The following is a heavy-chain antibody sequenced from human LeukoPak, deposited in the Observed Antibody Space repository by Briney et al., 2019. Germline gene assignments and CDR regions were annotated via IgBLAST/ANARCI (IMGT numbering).Heavy chain of an antibody. CDR3: ARSTQASSTSFDY. J-gene: IGHJ4*02. CDR2: IYHSGST. CDR1: GGSISNYY. D-gene: IGHD6-6*01. V-gene: IGHV4-59*01. Sequence: NPSETLSLTCTVSGGSISNYYWSWIRQPPGKGLEYIGLIYHSGSTNYNPSFKSRVTMSVDKSNNQCSLRLSSVTAADTAIYFCARSTQASSTSFDYWGQGTLVTVSS.